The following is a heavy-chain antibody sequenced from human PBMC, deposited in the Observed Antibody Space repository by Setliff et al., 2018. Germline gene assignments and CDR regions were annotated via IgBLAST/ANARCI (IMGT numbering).Heavy chain of an antibody. J-gene: IGHJ3*02. D-gene: IGHD3-3*01. CDR2: IYPSDSDT. V-gene: IGHV5-51*01. CDR1: GYSFATYW. Sequence: PGESLKISCKGFGYSFATYWIGWVRQMPGKGLEWMGIIYPSDSDTRYNPSFQGQVTISADKSINTAYLQWSSLKASDTAMYYCARQAIFGSDAFDIWGQGTMVTVSS. CDR3: ARQAIFGSDAFDI.